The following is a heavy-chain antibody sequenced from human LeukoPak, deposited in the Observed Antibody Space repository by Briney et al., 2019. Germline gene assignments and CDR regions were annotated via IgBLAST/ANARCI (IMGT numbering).Heavy chain of an antibody. CDR2: ISSSSSTI. D-gene: IGHD2-2*02. V-gene: IGHV3-48*01. J-gene: IGHJ4*02. Sequence: GGSLRLSCAASGFTFSSYSMKWVRQAPGKGLEWVSYISSSSSTIYYADSVKGRFTISRDNAKNSLYLQMNSLRAEDTAVYYCAREILGYCSSTSCYRGYYFDYWGQGTLVTVSS. CDR3: AREILGYCSSTSCYRGYYFDY. CDR1: GFTFSSYS.